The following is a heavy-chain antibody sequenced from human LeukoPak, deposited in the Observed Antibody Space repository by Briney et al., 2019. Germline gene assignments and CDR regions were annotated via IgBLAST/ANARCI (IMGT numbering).Heavy chain of an antibody. J-gene: IGHJ4*01. CDR2: ISYDGNNK. D-gene: IGHD3-10*01. CDR3: ARGNWDWFSFRGCLCPIEF. Sequence: GGSLRLSCAAFGFTFSSYAMHWVRQAPGKGLEWVAVISYDGNNKYYADSVKGRFTISRDNSKNTVYLQMNSLRVEDTAVFYFARGNWDWFSFRGCLCPIEFWGQGSLGTGSS. V-gene: IGHV3-30*04. CDR1: GFTFSSYA.